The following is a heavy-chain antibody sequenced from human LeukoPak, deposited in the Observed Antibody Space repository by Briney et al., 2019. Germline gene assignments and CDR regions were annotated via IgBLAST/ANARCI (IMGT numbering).Heavy chain of an antibody. CDR1: GYTFTGYY. CDR2: INPNSGGT. V-gene: IGHV1-2*02. J-gene: IGHJ6*03. Sequence: GASVKVSCKASGYTFTGYYMHWVRQAPGQGLEWMGWINPNSGGTNYAQKFQGRVTMTRDTSISTAYMELSRLRSDDTAVYYCARLIAAAGHYYYYYMDVWGKGTTVTVSS. CDR3: ARLIAAAGHYYYYYMDV. D-gene: IGHD6-13*01.